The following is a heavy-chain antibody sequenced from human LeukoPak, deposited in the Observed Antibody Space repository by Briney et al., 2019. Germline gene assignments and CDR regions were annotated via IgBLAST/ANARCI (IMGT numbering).Heavy chain of an antibody. Sequence: GTSVKVSCKASGFTFTSSAVQWVRQARGQRLEWIGWIVVGSGNTNYAQKFRERVTITRDMSTSTAYMELSSLRSEDTAVYYCAAVSGIRGYSYTFDNWGQGTLVTVSS. CDR3: AAVSGIRGYSYTFDN. CDR2: IVVGSGNT. CDR1: GFTFTSSA. J-gene: IGHJ4*02. V-gene: IGHV1-58*01. D-gene: IGHD5-18*01.